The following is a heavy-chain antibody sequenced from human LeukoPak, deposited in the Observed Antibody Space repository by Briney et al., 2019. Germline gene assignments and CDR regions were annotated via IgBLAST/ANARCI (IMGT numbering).Heavy chain of an antibody. CDR2: ISSSGSTI. Sequence: GGSLRLSCAASGFTFSDYCMSWIRQAPGKGLEWVSYISSSGSTIYYADSVKGRFTISRDNAKNSLYLQMNSLRAEDTAVYYCARGRYDSSGYYYGRTFYFDYWGQGTLVTVSS. J-gene: IGHJ4*02. V-gene: IGHV3-11*01. CDR3: ARGRYDSSGYYYGRTFYFDY. CDR1: GFTFSDYC. D-gene: IGHD3-22*01.